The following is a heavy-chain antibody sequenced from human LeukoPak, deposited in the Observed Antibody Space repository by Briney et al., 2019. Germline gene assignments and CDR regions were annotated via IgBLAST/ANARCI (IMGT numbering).Heavy chain of an antibody. Sequence: GASVKVSCKVSGYTLTELSMHWVRQAPGKGLESMGGFDPEDGETTYAQKFQGRVTMTEDTSTDIAYMELSSMRSEDTAVYYCATDKETQLALDYWGQGTLVTVSS. CDR2: FDPEDGET. CDR1: GYTLTELS. CDR3: ATDKETQLALDY. V-gene: IGHV1-24*01. D-gene: IGHD3-3*02. J-gene: IGHJ4*02.